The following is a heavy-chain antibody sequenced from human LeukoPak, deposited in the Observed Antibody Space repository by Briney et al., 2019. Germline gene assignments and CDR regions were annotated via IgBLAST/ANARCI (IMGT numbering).Heavy chain of an antibody. Sequence: SETLSLTCAVSGGSISSGGHSWSWIRKPPGKGLEWIGYIYDSGSTYYNPSLKSRVNISADRSKNQFSLKLSSVTAADTAVYHCARATGTDAFDIWGQGTMVTVSS. CDR3: ARATGTDAFDI. J-gene: IGHJ3*02. CDR2: IYDSGST. V-gene: IGHV4-30-2*01. D-gene: IGHD1-1*01. CDR1: GGSISSGGHS.